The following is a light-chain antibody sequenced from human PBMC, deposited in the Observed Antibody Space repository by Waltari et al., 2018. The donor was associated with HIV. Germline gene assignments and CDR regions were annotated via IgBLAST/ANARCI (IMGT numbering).Light chain of an antibody. CDR3: QQYNSYPRT. CDR1: QSISSW. Sequence: DIQMTQSPSTLSASVGDSVTITCRASQSISSWLAWYQQKPGKAPKLLIYKASSLESGVPSRFSGSGSGTEFTLTISSLQPDDFATYHCQQYNSYPRTFGQGTKVEIK. J-gene: IGKJ1*01. CDR2: KAS. V-gene: IGKV1-5*03.